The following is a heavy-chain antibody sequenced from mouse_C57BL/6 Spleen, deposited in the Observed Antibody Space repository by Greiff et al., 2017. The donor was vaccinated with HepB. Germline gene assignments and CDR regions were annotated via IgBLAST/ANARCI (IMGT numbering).Heavy chain of an antibody. Sequence: QVQLQQPGAELVRPGTSVKLSCKASGYTFTSYWMHWVKQRPGQGLEWIGVIDPSDSYTNYNQKFKGKATLTVDTSSSTAYMQLSSLTSEDSAVYYCARRGYSNSRYFDVWGTGTTVTVSS. CDR2: IDPSDSYT. CDR1: GYTFTSYW. V-gene: IGHV1-59*01. J-gene: IGHJ1*03. CDR3: ARRGYSNSRYFDV. D-gene: IGHD2-5*01.